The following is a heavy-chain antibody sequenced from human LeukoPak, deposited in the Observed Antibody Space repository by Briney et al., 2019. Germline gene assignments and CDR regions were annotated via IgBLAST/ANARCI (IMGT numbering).Heavy chain of an antibody. CDR3: ARDSNSGGLDY. CDR2: IYHSGST. CDR1: GYSISSGYY. V-gene: IGHV4-38-2*02. Sequence: SETLSLTCTVSGYSISSGYYWGWIRQPPGKGLEWNGSIYHSGSTYYNPSLKSRVTISVDTSKNQFSLKLSSVTAADTAVYYCARDSNSGGLDYWGQGTLVTVSS. D-gene: IGHD2-15*01. J-gene: IGHJ4*02.